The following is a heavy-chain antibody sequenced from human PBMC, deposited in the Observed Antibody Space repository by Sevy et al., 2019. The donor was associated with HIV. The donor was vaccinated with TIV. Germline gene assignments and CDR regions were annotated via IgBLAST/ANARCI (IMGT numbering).Heavy chain of an antibody. J-gene: IGHJ4*02. CDR3: AREGCTRPHDY. Sequence: GGYLRLSCAASGFAFYDYSMSWIRQAPGKGLEWVATLSFGCGKINYADSVKGRFTISRDNSKISFYLQMDNLRVEDMALYYCAREGCTRPHDYWGQGTRVTVSS. CDR1: GFAFYDYS. V-gene: IGHV3-23*01. CDR2: LSFGCGKI. D-gene: IGHD2-8*01.